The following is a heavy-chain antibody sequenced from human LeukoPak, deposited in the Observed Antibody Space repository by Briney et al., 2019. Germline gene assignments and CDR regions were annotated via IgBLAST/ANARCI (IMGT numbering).Heavy chain of an antibody. CDR3: ARDHDWFDP. J-gene: IGHJ5*02. Sequence: GGSLSPSSAVSGFTLSSNYMSWDRPAPGGGMGWVSVIYTGGSTSYADTFKGRFTISRDNSKNTLYLQMTSLRAEGTAVYYCARDHDWFDPWGQGTLVAVSS. V-gene: IGHV3-66*01. CDR1: GFTLSSNY. CDR2: IYTGGST.